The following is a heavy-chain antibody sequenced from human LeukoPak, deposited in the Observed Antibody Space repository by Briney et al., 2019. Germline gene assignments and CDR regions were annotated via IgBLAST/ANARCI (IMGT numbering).Heavy chain of an antibody. J-gene: IGHJ4*02. CDR2: IKQDGSEK. D-gene: IGHD2-15*01. CDR1: GFTFSSYW. Sequence: GGSLRLSCAASGFTFSSYWMSWVRQAPGKGLEWVANIKQDGSEKYYVDPVKGRFTISRDNAKNSLYLQMNSLRAEDTAVYYCARDGFYCSGGSCYSDYWGQGTLVTVSS. V-gene: IGHV3-7*01. CDR3: ARDGFYCSGGSCYSDY.